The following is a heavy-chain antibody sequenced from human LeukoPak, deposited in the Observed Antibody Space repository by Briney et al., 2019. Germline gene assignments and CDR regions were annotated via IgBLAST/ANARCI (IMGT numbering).Heavy chain of an antibody. D-gene: IGHD3-10*01. J-gene: IGHJ3*02. CDR2: INSDGSST. V-gene: IGHV3-74*01. Sequence: PGGSLRLSCAASGFTFSSYWMHWVRQAPGKGLVWVSRINSDGSSTSYADSVKGRFTISRDNAKNTLYLQMNSLRAEDTAVYYCARGPDLLWFGYDAFDIWGQGTMVTVSS. CDR1: GFTFSSYW. CDR3: ARGPDLLWFGYDAFDI.